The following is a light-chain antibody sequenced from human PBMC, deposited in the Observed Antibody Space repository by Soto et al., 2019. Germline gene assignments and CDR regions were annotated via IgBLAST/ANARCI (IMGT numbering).Light chain of an antibody. V-gene: IGLV2-14*01. CDR1: SSDVGSYNY. J-gene: IGLJ2*01. CDR3: SSYTSSSTVV. Sequence: QSVLTQPASVSGSPGQSITISCTGTSSDVGSYNYVSWYQQHPGKVPKLMIYDVSNRPSGVSNRFSGSKSGNTASLTISGLQAEDEADYYCSSYTSSSTVVFVGGNKLTVL. CDR2: DVS.